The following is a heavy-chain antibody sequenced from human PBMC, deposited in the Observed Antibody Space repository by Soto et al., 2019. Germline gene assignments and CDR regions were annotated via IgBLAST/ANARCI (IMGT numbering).Heavy chain of an antibody. V-gene: IGHV1-8*01. CDR3: ARGRATVTYLSYYYYGMDV. CDR1: GYTFTSYD. Sequence: QVQLVQSGAEVKKPGASVKVSCKASGYTFTSYDINWVRQATGQGLEWMGWMNPNSGNTGYAQKFQGRVTMTRNTSIRKDYMELSSLRSEDTAVYYCARGRATVTYLSYYYYGMDVWGQGTTGTVSS. D-gene: IGHD4-17*01. CDR2: MNPNSGNT. J-gene: IGHJ6*02.